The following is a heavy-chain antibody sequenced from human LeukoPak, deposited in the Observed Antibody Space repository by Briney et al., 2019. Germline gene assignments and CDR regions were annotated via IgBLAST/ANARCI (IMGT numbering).Heavy chain of an antibody. CDR1: GYTFTSYG. Sequence: GASVKVSCKASGYTFTSYGISWVRQAPGQGLEWMGWISAYNGNTNYAQKLQGRVTMTTDTSTSTAYMELRSLRSDDTAVYYCARSYYYGSGSHPRFDPWGQGTLVTVSS. V-gene: IGHV1-18*01. CDR2: ISAYNGNT. D-gene: IGHD3-10*01. J-gene: IGHJ5*02. CDR3: ARSYYYGSGSHPRFDP.